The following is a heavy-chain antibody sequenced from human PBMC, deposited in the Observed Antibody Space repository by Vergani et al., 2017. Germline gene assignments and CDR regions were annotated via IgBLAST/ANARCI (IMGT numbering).Heavy chain of an antibody. J-gene: IGHJ6*02. V-gene: IGHV3-9*01. Sequence: EVQLVESGGGLVQPGRSLRLSCAASGFTFDDYAMHWVRQAPGKGLEWVSGISWKSGSTGYADSVKGRFTITRDNAKNSLYLQMSSLRAEDTALYYCAKDKWYRADYYYYGMDVWGQGTTVTVSS. CDR2: ISWKSGST. D-gene: IGHD2-8*01. CDR3: AKDKWYRADYYYYGMDV. CDR1: GFTFDDYA.